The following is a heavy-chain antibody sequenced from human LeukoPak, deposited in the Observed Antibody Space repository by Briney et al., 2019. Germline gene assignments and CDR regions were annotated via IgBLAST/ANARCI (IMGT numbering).Heavy chain of an antibody. J-gene: IGHJ4*02. CDR3: ARGPTRANSTDY. V-gene: IGHV3-7*01. CDR1: GFTFSDYY. Sequence: GGSLRLSCAASGFTFSDYYMSWVRQAPGKGLEWVANIKQDGSEKYYVDSVKGRFTISRDNAKNSLYLQMNSLRAEDTAVYYCARGPTRANSTDYWGQGALVTVSS. CDR2: IKQDGSEK. D-gene: IGHD2/OR15-2a*01.